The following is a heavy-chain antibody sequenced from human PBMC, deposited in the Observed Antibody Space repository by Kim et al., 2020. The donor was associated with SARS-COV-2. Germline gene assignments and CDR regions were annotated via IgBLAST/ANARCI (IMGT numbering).Heavy chain of an antibody. V-gene: IGHV1-46*01. CDR1: GYTFTSYY. J-gene: IGHJ6*02. D-gene: IGHD3-3*01. CDR3: ARADNFGYDFWSGYRHYYYGMDV. Sequence: ASVKVSCKASGYTFTSYYMHWVRQAPGQGLEWMGIINPSGGSTSYAQKFQGRVTMTRDTSTSTVYMELSSLRSEDTAVYYCARADNFGYDFWSGYRHYYYGMDVWGQGTTVTVSS. CDR2: INPSGGST.